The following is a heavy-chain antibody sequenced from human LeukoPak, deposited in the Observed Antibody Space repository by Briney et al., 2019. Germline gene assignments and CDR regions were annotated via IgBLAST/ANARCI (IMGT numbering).Heavy chain of an antibody. D-gene: IGHD3-22*01. J-gene: IGHJ4*02. CDR1: GGTFSSYA. Sequence: SVKVSCKASGGTFSSYAISWVRQAPGQGLEWMGRIIPIFGTANYAQKFQGRVTITTDESTSTAYMELSSLRSDDTAVYYCARGRERGYYDSSGYYWGQRTLVTVSS. V-gene: IGHV1-69*05. CDR3: ARGRERGYYDSSGYY. CDR2: IIPIFGTA.